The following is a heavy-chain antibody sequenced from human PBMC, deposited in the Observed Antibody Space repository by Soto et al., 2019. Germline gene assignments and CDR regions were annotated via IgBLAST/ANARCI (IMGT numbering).Heavy chain of an antibody. CDR2: INPNSGGT. D-gene: IGHD6-13*01. CDR3: ARGLAAAGNGY. J-gene: IGHJ4*02. V-gene: IGHV1-2*02. Sequence: ASVKVSCKASGYTFSSIGISWVRQAPGQGLEWMGWINPNSGGTNYAQKFQGRVTMTRDTSISTAYMELSRLRSDDTAVYYCARGLAAAGNGYWGQGTLVTVSS. CDR1: GYTFSSIG.